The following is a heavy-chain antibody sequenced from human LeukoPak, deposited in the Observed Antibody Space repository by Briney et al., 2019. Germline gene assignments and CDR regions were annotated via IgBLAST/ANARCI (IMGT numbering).Heavy chain of an antibody. V-gene: IGHV1-69*05. Sequence: ASVKVSCKASGCTFTSYAISWVRQAPGQGLEWMGWIIPFFGTTNYAQKLQGRVTITTDESTSTAYMELSSLRSEDTAVYYCARAGAEGEFDPWGQGTLVTVSS. CDR3: ARAGAEGEFDP. D-gene: IGHD1-14*01. CDR2: IIPFFGTT. CDR1: GCTFTSYA. J-gene: IGHJ5*02.